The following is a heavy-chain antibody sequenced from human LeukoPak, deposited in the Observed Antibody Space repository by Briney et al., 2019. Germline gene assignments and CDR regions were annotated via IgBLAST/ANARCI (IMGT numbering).Heavy chain of an antibody. CDR1: GYTFTSYG. V-gene: IGHV1-18*01. J-gene: IGHJ6*03. CDR3: ARELRIVGATQYYYYMDV. Sequence: ASVKVSCKASGYTFTSYGISWVRQAPGQGLDWMGWISAYNGNTNYAQKLQGRVTMPTDTSTSTAYMELRSVRSDDTAVYYCARELRIVGATQYYYYMDVWGKGTTVTVSS. CDR2: ISAYNGNT. D-gene: IGHD1-26*01.